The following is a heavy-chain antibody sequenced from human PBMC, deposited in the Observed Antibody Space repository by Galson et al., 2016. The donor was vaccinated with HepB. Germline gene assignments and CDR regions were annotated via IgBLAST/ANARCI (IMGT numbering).Heavy chain of an antibody. V-gene: IGHV3-9*01. D-gene: IGHD6-19*01. J-gene: IGHJ3*02. CDR3: ARDEGVARAGYSSGWFSFDM. CDR1: GFTFDDYA. Sequence: SLRLSCAASGFTFDDYAMHWVRQVPGKGLEWVSGINWNSGIRGYADSVRGRFTISRDNANNFVYLQMNSLRVEDTALYYCARDEGVARAGYSSGWFSFDMRGQGTMITVS. CDR2: INWNSGIR.